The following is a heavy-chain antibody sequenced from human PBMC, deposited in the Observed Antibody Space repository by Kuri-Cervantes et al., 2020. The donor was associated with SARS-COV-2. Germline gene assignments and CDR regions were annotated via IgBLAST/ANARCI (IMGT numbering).Heavy chain of an antibody. CDR3: AREDIVVVPAYYDDAFDI. CDR1: GGTFSSYT. D-gene: IGHD2-2*01. V-gene: IGHV1-69*04. CDR2: IIPILGIA. Sequence: SVKVSCKASGGTFSSYTISWVRQAPGQGLEWMGRIIPILGIANYAQKFQGRVTMTRDTSTSTVYMELSSLRSEDTAVYYCAREDIVVVPAYYDDAFDIWGQGTMVTVSS. J-gene: IGHJ3*02.